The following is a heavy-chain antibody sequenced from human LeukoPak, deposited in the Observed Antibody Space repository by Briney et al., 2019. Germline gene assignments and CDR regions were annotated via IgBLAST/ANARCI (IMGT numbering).Heavy chain of an antibody. V-gene: IGHV4-59*01. CDR2: IYYSGST. CDR3: ARGYCSGGSCYDAFDI. J-gene: IGHJ3*02. CDR1: GGSISSFY. Sequence: PSETLSLTCTVSGGSISSFYWTWIRQPPGKGLEWIGYIYYSGSTNHNPSLKSRVTISVDTSKNKFSLKLSSVTAADTAVYYCARGYCSGGSCYDAFDIWGQGTMVTVSS. D-gene: IGHD2-15*01.